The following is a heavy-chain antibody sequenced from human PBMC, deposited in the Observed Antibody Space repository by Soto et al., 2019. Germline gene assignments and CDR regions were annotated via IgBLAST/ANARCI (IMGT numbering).Heavy chain of an antibody. V-gene: IGHV1-69*01. D-gene: IGHD2-15*01. CDR2: IIPIFGTA. CDR1: GGTFSSYA. CDR3: AGEISGYCSGGSCYTGGY. J-gene: IGHJ4*02. Sequence: QVPLVQSGAEVKKPGSSVKVSCKASGGTFSSYAISWVRQAPGQGLEWMGGIIPIFGTANYAQKFQGRVTITADESTSTAYMELSSLRSEDTAVYYCAGEISGYCSGGSCYTGGYWGQGTLVTVSS.